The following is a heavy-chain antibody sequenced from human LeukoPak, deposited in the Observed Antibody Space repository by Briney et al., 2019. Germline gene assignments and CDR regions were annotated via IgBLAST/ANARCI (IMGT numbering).Heavy chain of an antibody. V-gene: IGHV3-21*01. CDR1: GFTFSSYS. D-gene: IGHD3-3*01. CDR3: ARTPLRFLGQGY. Sequence: GGSLRLSCAASGFTFSSYSMNWVRQAPGKGLEWVSSISSSSSYIYYADSVKGRFTISRDNAKNSLYLQMNSLRAEDTAVYYCARTPLRFLGQGYWGQGTLVTVSS. J-gene: IGHJ4*02. CDR2: ISSSSSYI.